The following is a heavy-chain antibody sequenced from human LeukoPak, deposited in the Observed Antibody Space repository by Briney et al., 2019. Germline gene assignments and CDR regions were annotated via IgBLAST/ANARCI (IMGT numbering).Heavy chain of an antibody. D-gene: IGHD3-10*01. Sequence: GASVKVSCKAFGYTFSDYYIQWMRQAPGRGPEWLAWINPKNGGAVYAQKFRGRIALTADTSISTAYMELGGLRSDDTAVYYCARELLSYGWFDPWGQGTLDTVSS. CDR1: GYTFSDYY. J-gene: IGHJ5*02. CDR2: INPKNGGA. CDR3: ARELLSYGWFDP. V-gene: IGHV1-2*02.